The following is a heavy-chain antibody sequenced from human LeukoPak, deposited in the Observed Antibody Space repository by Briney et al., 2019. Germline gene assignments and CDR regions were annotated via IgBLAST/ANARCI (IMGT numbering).Heavy chain of an antibody. D-gene: IGHD1-20*01. Sequence: PSQTLSLTCIVSGGSISSGGYYWSWIRQHPGKGLEWIGYIYYSGSTYYNPSLKSRVTISVDTSKNQFSLKLSSVTAADTAVYYCARGRYNWNDGFDAFDIWGQGTMVTVSS. V-gene: IGHV4-31*03. J-gene: IGHJ3*02. CDR3: ARGRYNWNDGFDAFDI. CDR2: IYYSGST. CDR1: GGSISSGGYY.